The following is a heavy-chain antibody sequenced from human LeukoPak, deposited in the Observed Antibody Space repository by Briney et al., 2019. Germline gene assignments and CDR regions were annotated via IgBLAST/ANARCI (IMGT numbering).Heavy chain of an antibody. CDR3: ARRIAAQFDY. J-gene: IGHJ4*02. D-gene: IGHD6-25*01. CDR1: GGSISSGGYY. Sequence: PSETLSLTCTVSGGSISSGGYYWSWIRQPPGKGLEWIGSIYYSGSTYYNPSLKSRVTISVDTSKNQFSLKLSSVTAADTAVYYCARRIAAQFDYWGQGTLVTVSS. V-gene: IGHV4-39*01. CDR2: IYYSGST.